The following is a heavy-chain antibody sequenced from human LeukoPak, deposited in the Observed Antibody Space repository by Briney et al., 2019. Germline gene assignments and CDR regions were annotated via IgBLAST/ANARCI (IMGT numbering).Heavy chain of an antibody. V-gene: IGHV1-2*06. Sequence: ASVKVSCKASGYTFTAYFMHWVRQAPGQGLEWMGRINPNSGGTNYAQKFQGRVTMTRDTSINTAYMELSRLRSDDTAVYYCAGVMDYYYMDVWGKGTTVTVSS. D-gene: IGHD2-8*01. CDR3: AGVMDYYYMDV. CDR1: GYTFTAYF. J-gene: IGHJ6*03. CDR2: INPNSGGT.